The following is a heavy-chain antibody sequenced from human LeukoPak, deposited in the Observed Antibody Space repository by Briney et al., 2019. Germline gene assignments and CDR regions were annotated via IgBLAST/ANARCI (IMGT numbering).Heavy chain of an antibody. Sequence: GGSLRLSCAAYGFTFSSYGMHWVRQAPGKGLEWVAVIWYDGSNKYYADSVKGRFTISRDNSKNTLYLQMNSLRAEDTAVYYCARDLGTASGYYYGMDVWGQGTTVTVSS. V-gene: IGHV3-33*01. D-gene: IGHD3-10*01. CDR3: ARDLGTASGYYYGMDV. CDR1: GFTFSSYG. CDR2: IWYDGSNK. J-gene: IGHJ6*02.